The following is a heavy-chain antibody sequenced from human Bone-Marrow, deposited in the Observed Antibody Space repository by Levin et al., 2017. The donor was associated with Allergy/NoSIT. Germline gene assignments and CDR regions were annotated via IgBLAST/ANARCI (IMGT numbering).Heavy chain of an antibody. CDR2: ISGSGGST. D-gene: IGHD2-2*01. CDR1: GFTFSSYA. J-gene: IGHJ6*02. CDR3: AVGLVPADYYYGMDV. V-gene: IGHV3-23*01. Sequence: GESLKISCAASGFTFSSYAMSWVRQAPGKGLEWVSAISGSGGSTYYADSVKGRFTISRDNSKNTLYLQMNSLRAEDTAVYYCAVGLVPADYYYGMDVWGQGTTVTVSS.